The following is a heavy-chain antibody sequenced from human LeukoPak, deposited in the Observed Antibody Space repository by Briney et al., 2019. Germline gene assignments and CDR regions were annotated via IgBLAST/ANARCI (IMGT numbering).Heavy chain of an antibody. CDR2: IIPILGIA. Sequence: ASVKVSCKASGGTFSSYAISWVRQAPGQGLEWMERIIPILGIANYAQKFQGRVTITADKSTSTAYMELSSLRSEDTAVYYCARDLQYYYDPWGQGALVTVSS. J-gene: IGHJ5*02. CDR1: GGTFSSYA. CDR3: ARDLQYYYDP. V-gene: IGHV1-69*04. D-gene: IGHD3-10*01.